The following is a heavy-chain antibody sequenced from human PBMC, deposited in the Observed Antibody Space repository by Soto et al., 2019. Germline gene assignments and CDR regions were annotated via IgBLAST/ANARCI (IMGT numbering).Heavy chain of an antibody. Sequence: QLQLQESGPGLVKPSETLSLTCTVSGGSISRSPYYWAWIRQPPGKGLQWIGNIYYNGNTFYNPSLKSRVTISLDTSQSQFSLGLSSVTASDTAVYYCARHGPLTNNWNQLNYWGQGTLVTVSS. CDR1: GGSISRSPYY. CDR2: IYYNGNT. CDR3: ARHGPLTNNWNQLNY. J-gene: IGHJ4*02. D-gene: IGHD1-1*01. V-gene: IGHV4-39*01.